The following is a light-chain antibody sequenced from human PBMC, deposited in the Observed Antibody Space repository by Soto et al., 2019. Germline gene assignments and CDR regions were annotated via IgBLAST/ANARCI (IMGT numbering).Light chain of an antibody. Sequence: DIPMTQSPSTLSASVGDRVTITCRASQSISSWLAWYQQKPGKAPKLLIYKASNLDSGVPSRFSGSGSGTEFTLTISSLQPDDFATYYCQQYNSSFGGGTKVEIK. CDR1: QSISSW. J-gene: IGKJ4*01. V-gene: IGKV1-5*03. CDR3: QQYNSS. CDR2: KAS.